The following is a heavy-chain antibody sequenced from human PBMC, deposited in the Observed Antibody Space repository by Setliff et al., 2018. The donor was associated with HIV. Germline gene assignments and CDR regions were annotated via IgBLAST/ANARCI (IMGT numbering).Heavy chain of an antibody. D-gene: IGHD3-10*01. J-gene: IGHJ6*03. Sequence: SETLSLTCSVSGGSISNYYWSWIRQPPGEGLEWIGYISSSGSTTYNPSLKSRVTISLDTSKNQFSLKVNSVTTADTAVYFCARDSFTVDYFMDVWGKGTPVTSP. CDR1: GGSISNYY. CDR2: ISSSGST. V-gene: IGHV4-59*01. CDR3: ARDSFTVDYFMDV.